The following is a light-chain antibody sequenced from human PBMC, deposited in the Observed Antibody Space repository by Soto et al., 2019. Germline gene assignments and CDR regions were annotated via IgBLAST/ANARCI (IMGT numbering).Light chain of an antibody. V-gene: IGLV2-14*01. CDR3: CSYTSSTTPLYV. CDR2: EVS. J-gene: IGLJ1*01. CDR1: SSDVGGYKY. Sequence: QSALTQPASVSGSPGQSITISCSGTSSDVGGYKYVSWYQQHPGKGPKLMIFEVSNRPSGVSNRFSGSKSGNTASLTISGLQAEDEADYYCCSYTSSTTPLYVFGTGTKVTVL.